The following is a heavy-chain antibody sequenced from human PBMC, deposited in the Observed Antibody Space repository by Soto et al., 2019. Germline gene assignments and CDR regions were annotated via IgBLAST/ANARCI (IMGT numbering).Heavy chain of an antibody. CDR2: IWYDGRNK. Sequence: QVQLVESGGGVVQPGRSLRLSCAASGFTFSSYGMHWVRQAPGKGLEWVAVIWYDGRNKFYADSVKGRFTISRDNSKNTLYLQMNSLRAEDTAVYYCARVTDSSGWYWAFDIWGQGTMVTVSS. V-gene: IGHV3-33*01. CDR3: ARVTDSSGWYWAFDI. D-gene: IGHD6-19*01. J-gene: IGHJ3*02. CDR1: GFTFSSYG.